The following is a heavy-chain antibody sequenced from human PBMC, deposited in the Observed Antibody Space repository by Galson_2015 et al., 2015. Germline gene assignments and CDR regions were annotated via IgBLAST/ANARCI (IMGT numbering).Heavy chain of an antibody. D-gene: IGHD2-2*01. V-gene: IGHV4-31*03. CDR2: IYYSGST. J-gene: IGHJ6*02. CDR3: ARDRVAVVPAASGYYYYGMDV. CDR1: GGSISSGGYY. Sequence: TLSLTCTVSGGSISSGGYYWRWIRPHPGKGLEWIGYIYYSGSTYYNPSLKSRVTISVDTSKNQFSLKLSSVTAADTAVYYCARDRVAVVPAASGYYYYGMDVWGQGTTVTVSS.